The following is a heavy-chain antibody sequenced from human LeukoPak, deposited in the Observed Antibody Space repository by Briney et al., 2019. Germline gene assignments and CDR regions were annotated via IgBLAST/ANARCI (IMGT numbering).Heavy chain of an antibody. CDR2: ITASGTAM. J-gene: IGHJ4*02. D-gene: IGHD1-26*01. V-gene: IGHV3-48*02. CDR3: ASSGSYRFDY. Sequence: GGSLRLSCAASGFTFSSYSMNWVREAPGKGLEWVSHITASGTAMFYADSVKGRFTISRDNAKNSLYLQMNSLRDEDTAVYYCASSGSYRFDYWGQGTLVTVSS. CDR1: GFTFSSYS.